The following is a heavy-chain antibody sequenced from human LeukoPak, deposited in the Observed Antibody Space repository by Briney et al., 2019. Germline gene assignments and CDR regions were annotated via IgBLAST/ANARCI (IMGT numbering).Heavy chain of an antibody. Sequence: GASVKVSCKASGGTFSSYAISWVRQAPGQGLEWMGGIIPIFGIANYAQKFQGRVTITTDESTSTAYMELSSLRSEDTAVYFCARDSYARSSSWLNWFDPWGQGTLVTVSS. V-gene: IGHV1-69*05. J-gene: IGHJ5*02. CDR2: IIPIFGIA. CDR1: GGTFSSYA. D-gene: IGHD6-13*01. CDR3: ARDSYARSSSWLNWFDP.